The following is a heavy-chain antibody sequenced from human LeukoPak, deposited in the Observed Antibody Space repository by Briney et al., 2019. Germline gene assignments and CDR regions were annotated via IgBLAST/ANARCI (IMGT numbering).Heavy chain of an antibody. D-gene: IGHD6-19*01. CDR3: ARIFLGYSSGWYFDY. J-gene: IGHJ4*02. Sequence: SETLSLTCTVSGGSISSYYWSWIRQPPGKGLEWIGYIYYSGSTNYNPSLKSRVTISVDTSKNQFSLKLSSVTAADTAVYYCARIFLGYSSGWYFDYWGQGTLVTVSS. V-gene: IGHV4-59*01. CDR1: GGSISSYY. CDR2: IYYSGST.